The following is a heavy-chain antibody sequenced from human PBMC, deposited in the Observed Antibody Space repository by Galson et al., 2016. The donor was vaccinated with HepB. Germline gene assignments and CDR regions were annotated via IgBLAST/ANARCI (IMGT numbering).Heavy chain of an antibody. D-gene: IGHD4-17*01. CDR3: ARGVYGDHGWFDY. V-gene: IGHV3-23*01. J-gene: IGHJ4*02. Sequence: SLRLSCAASGFTFNTYAMTWVRQAPGKGLECVATISGNGIGTAYAGSVKGRFTISRDNSKNTVYLQMNTLRAEDTAVYYCARGVYGDHGWFDYWGQGTLVTVSS. CDR2: ISGNGIGT. CDR1: GFTFNTYA.